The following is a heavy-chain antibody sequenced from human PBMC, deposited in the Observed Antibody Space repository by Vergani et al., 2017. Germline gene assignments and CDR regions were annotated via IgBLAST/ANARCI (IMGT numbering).Heavy chain of an antibody. CDR3: ARVRIRYYYDMGY. Sequence: QVQLVQSGAEMKKPGASVKVSCKASVYTFTSYDINWVRQATGQGLEWMGWMNPNSGNTGYAQKFQGRVTMTRNTSISTAYLELSSLRSEDTAVYYCARVRIRYYYDMGYWGQGTLVTVSS. CDR2: MNPNSGNT. CDR1: VYTFTSYD. D-gene: IGHD3-22*01. V-gene: IGHV1-8*01. J-gene: IGHJ4*02.